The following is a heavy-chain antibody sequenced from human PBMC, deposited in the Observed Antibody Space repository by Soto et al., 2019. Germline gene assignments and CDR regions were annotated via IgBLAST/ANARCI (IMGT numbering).Heavy chain of an antibody. CDR2: IYYSGST. CDR3: ARGNEVITGTTALDY. CDR1: GGSISSGDYY. D-gene: IGHD1-7*01. Sequence: SETLSLTCTVSGGSISSGDYYWSWIRQPPGKGLEWIGYIYYSGSTYYNPSLKSRVTISVDTSKNQFSLKLSSVTAADTAVYYCARGNEVITGTTALDYWGQGTLVTASS. V-gene: IGHV4-30-4*01. J-gene: IGHJ4*02.